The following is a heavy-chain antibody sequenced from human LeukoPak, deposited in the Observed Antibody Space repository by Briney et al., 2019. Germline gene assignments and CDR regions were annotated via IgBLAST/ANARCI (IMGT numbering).Heavy chain of an antibody. Sequence: GGSLRLSCAASGFTFSSYGMHWVRQAPGKGLEWVAFIRYDGSNKYYADSVKGRFTISRDNSKNSLYLQMNSLRAEDTAVYYCARQYYYGSGSPDYFDYWGQGTLVTVSS. D-gene: IGHD3-10*01. J-gene: IGHJ4*02. CDR3: ARQYYYGSGSPDYFDY. CDR2: IRYDGSNK. V-gene: IGHV3-30*02. CDR1: GFTFSSYG.